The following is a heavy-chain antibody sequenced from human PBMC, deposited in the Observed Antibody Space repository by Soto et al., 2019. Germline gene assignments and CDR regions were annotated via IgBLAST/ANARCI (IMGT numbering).Heavy chain of an antibody. CDR3: ARGGYYDNTWGKLSHYGLDV. D-gene: IGHD3-16*01. CDR2: ISPYNDYT. CDR1: GYTFIRYG. Sequence: QVQLVQSAGEVKKPGASVKVSCKASGYTFIRYGITWVRQAPGQGLEWMGWISPYNDYTIYAQKPQGRVTRTTDTSTRTVYLDLRSLKADDTAVYYCARGGYYDNTWGKLSHYGLDVWGQGTSVTVSS. V-gene: IGHV1-18*01. J-gene: IGHJ6*02.